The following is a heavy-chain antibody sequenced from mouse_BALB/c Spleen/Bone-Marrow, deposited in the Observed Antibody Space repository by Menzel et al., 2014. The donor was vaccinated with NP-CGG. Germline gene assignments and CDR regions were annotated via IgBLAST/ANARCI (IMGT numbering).Heavy chain of an antibody. V-gene: IGHV1-4*01. CDR2: INPSSDYT. CDR1: GYTFTTYT. D-gene: IGHD1-1*02. J-gene: IGHJ2*01. CDR3: ARPYYYGYDY. Sequence: QVQLQQSGAELARPGASVKMPCKASGYTFTTYTIHWVKPRPGQSLEWIGYINPSSDYTHYNQKFKDKATLTADKSSSTAYMQLSSLTSEDSAVYYCARPYYYGYDYWGQGTTLTVSS.